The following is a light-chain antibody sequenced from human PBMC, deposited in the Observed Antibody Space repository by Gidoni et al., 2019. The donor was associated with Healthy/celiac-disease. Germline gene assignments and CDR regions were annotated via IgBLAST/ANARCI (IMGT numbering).Light chain of an antibody. J-gene: IGLJ2*01. CDR2: DDS. CDR1: NIGSKS. Sequence: YVLTQPPPVAGAPGQTARITCGGNNIGSKSVHWYQQKPGQAPVLVVYDDSDRPSGIPERFSGSNSGNTATLTISRVEAGDEADYYCQVWDSSSDHRVVFGGGTKLTVL. CDR3: QVWDSSSDHRVV. V-gene: IGLV3-21*02.